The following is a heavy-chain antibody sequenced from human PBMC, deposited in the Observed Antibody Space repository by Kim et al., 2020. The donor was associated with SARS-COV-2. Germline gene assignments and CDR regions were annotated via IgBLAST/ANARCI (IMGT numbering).Heavy chain of an antibody. CDR3: ARGGDCSSTSCYKNGLKGWFDP. CDR2: IYYSGST. Sequence: SETLSLTCTVSGGSISSYYWSWIRQPPGKGLEWIGYIYYSGSTNYNPSLKSRVTISVDTPKNQFSLKLSSVTAADTAVYYCARGGDCSSTSCYKNGLKGWFDPWGQGTLVTVSS. V-gene: IGHV4-59*13. D-gene: IGHD2-2*01. CDR1: GGSISSYY. J-gene: IGHJ5*02.